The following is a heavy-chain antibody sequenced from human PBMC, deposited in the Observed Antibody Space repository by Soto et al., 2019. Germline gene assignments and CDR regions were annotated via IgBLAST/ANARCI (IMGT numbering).Heavy chain of an antibody. CDR1: GFALSNAI. V-gene: IGHV3-30*03. CDR3: ARETHSIGYAGCFDI. J-gene: IGHJ3*02. D-gene: IGHD3-22*01. Sequence: QVQLVESGGSVIQPGKSLRLSCAASGFALSNAIIHWVRQTPGNGLEWVALISHDGKNKQYADSVKGRFTISKDDSEKLGSVEVDSLRVEDSAIYYCARETHSIGYAGCFDIWGQGTLVTVSS. CDR2: ISHDGKNK.